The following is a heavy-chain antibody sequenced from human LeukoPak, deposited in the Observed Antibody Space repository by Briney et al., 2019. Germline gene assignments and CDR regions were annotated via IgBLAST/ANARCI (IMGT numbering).Heavy chain of an antibody. CDR1: GGTFSSYA. D-gene: IGHD3-22*01. CDR3: ARDRPSGYYPHYFDY. J-gene: IGHJ4*02. V-gene: IGHV1-69*04. Sequence: SVKVSCKASGGTFSSYAISWVRQAPGQGLEWMGRIIPILGIANYAQKFQGRVTITADKSTSTAYMELSSLRSEDTAVYYCARDRPSGYYPHYFDYWGQGTLVTVSS. CDR2: IIPILGIA.